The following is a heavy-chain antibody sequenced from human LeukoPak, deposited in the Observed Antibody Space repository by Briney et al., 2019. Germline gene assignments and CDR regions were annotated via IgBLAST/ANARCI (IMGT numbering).Heavy chain of an antibody. V-gene: IGHV3-20*04. CDR1: GFTFEDYD. D-gene: IGHD2-2*01. CDR2: INWNGDSI. J-gene: IGHJ4*02. CDR3: ARRYCSSTSCTLDY. Sequence: GSLRLSCAASGFTFEDYDMSWVRQAPGKGLEWVSSINWNGDSIGYVDSVKGRFTISRDNAENSLYLQMNSLRAEDTAVYYCARRYCSSTSCTLDYWGQGTLVTVSS.